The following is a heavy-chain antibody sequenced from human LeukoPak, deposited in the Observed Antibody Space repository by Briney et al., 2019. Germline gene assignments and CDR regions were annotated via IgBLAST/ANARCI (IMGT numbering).Heavy chain of an antibody. Sequence: SETLSLTCTVSGGSISSYYWSWIRQPPGKGLEWIGYIYYSGSTNYNPSLKSRVTISVDTSKNQFSLKLSSVTAADTAVYYCARAYYHGSGSYFEESNWFDPWGQGTLVTVPS. D-gene: IGHD3-10*01. V-gene: IGHV4-59*01. CDR2: IYYSGST. CDR1: GGSISSYY. J-gene: IGHJ5*02. CDR3: ARAYYHGSGSYFEESNWFDP.